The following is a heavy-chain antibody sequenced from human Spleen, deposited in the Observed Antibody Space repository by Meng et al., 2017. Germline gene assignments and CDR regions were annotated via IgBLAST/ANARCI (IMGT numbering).Heavy chain of an antibody. D-gene: IGHD3-3*01. Sequence: GGSLRLSCAASGFTFSSSWMDWVRQAPGKGLEWVASIKEDESEKYYVDSVKGRFTISRDNAKNSLYLQMNSLRAEDTAVYYCARVLTIRGQGTLVTVSS. CDR2: IKEDESEK. V-gene: IGHV3-7*01. CDR1: GFTFSSSW. J-gene: IGHJ4*02. CDR3: ARVLTI.